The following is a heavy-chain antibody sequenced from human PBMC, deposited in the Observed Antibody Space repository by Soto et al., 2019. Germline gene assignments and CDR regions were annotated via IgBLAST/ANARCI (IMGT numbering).Heavy chain of an antibody. Sequence: SVKVSCKASGGTFSSYTISWVRQAPGQGLEWMGRIIPILGIANYAQKFQGRVTITADKSTSTAYMELSSLRSEDTAVYYCARGDNWNDGLGHAFDIWGQGTLVTVSS. J-gene: IGHJ3*02. CDR1: GGTFSSYT. V-gene: IGHV1-69*02. CDR2: IIPILGIA. D-gene: IGHD1-1*01. CDR3: ARGDNWNDGLGHAFDI.